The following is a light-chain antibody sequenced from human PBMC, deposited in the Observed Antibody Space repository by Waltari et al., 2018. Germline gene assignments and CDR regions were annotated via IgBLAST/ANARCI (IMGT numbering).Light chain of an antibody. V-gene: IGKV3-20*01. CDR1: QTVISSY. CDR2: ETS. CDR3: QQYGSSPRYT. J-gene: IGKJ2*01. Sequence: EIVLTQSPGTLSLSPGERVTLSCRASQTVISSYLAWYQQKPGQAPRLLIYETSSRATGIPDRFRGSRSGTDFTRTISRLEPEDSAVYYCQQYGSSPRYTFGQGTKLEIK.